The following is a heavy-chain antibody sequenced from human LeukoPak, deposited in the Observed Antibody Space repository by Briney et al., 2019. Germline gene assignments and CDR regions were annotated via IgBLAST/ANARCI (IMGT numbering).Heavy chain of an antibody. Sequence: GGSLRLSCAASGFTFSNAWMSWVRQAPGKGLEWVGRIKGKTDGGTTDYAAPVKGRFTISRDDSKNTLYLQMNSLKTEDTAVYYCTTVGNDYDFWSGYSDYWGQGTLATVSS. D-gene: IGHD3-3*01. CDR3: TTVGNDYDFWSGYSDY. CDR1: GFTFSNAW. J-gene: IGHJ4*02. V-gene: IGHV3-15*01. CDR2: IKGKTDGGTT.